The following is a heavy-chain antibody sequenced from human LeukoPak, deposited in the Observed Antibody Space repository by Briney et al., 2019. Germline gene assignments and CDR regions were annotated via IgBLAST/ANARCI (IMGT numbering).Heavy chain of an antibody. CDR3: AREIIYYNSRGYYHDAFDI. CDR1: GFTFSSYA. CDR2: ISYDGSNK. J-gene: IGHJ3*02. V-gene: IGHV3-30*04. D-gene: IGHD3-22*01. Sequence: PGGSLRLSCAASGFTFSSYAMHWVRQAPGKGLEWVAVISYDGSNKYYADSVKGRFTISRDNSKNTLYLQMNSLRAEDTAVYYCAREIIYYNSRGYYHDAFDIWGQGTMVTVSS.